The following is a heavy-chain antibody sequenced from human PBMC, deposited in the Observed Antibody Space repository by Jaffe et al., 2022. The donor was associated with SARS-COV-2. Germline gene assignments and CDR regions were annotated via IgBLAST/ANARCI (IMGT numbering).Heavy chain of an antibody. J-gene: IGHJ2*01. Sequence: EVQLVESGGGLVQPGGSLRLSCAASGFTFSSYAMSWVRQAPGKGLEWVSAISGSGGSTYYADSVKGRFTISRDNSKNTLYLQMNSLRAEDTAVYYCAKGYDSSGYSWSWYFDLWGRGTLVTVSS. V-gene: IGHV3-23*04. D-gene: IGHD3-22*01. CDR1: GFTFSSYA. CDR2: ISGSGGST. CDR3: AKGYDSSGYSWSWYFDL.